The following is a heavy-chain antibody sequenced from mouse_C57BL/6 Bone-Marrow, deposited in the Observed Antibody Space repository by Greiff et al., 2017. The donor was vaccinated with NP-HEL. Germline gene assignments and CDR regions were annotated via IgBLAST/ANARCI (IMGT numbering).Heavy chain of an antibody. V-gene: IGHV1-9*01. CDR1: GYTFTGYW. Sequence: QVQLQQSGAELMKPGASVKLSCKATGYTFTGYWIEWVKQRPGHGLEWIGEILPGSGCTNYNEKFKGKATFTADTSSNTAYMQLSSLTTEDSAIYYCARGFYCRLYWYFDVWGTGTTVTVSS. CDR2: ILPGSGCT. CDR3: ARGFYCRLYWYFDV. D-gene: IGHD2-1*01. J-gene: IGHJ1*03.